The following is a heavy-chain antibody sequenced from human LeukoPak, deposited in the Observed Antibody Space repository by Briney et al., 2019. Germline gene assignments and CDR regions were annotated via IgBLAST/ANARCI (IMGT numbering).Heavy chain of an antibody. J-gene: IGHJ4*02. CDR1: GYTLTNYY. CDR2: IDPRGCST. D-gene: IGHD5-12*01. CDR3: AYCAYGLFCDY. Sequence: ATVKVSCKASGYTLTNYYMHWVRQPPGRGVEGMGIIDPRGCSTSYEKKFQVLVTMTRDTSTSTVYMELSSLRSEDTAVYYCAYCAYGLFCDYWGQGTLVTVSS. V-gene: IGHV1-46*01.